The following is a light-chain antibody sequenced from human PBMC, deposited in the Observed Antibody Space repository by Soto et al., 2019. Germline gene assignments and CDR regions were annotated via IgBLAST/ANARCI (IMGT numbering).Light chain of an antibody. CDR1: QSVSTN. CDR2: GAS. J-gene: IGKJ1*01. CDR3: QQYNSYST. V-gene: IGKV3-15*01. Sequence: EIVMTQSPATLSVSPGERATLSCRASQSVSTNLAWYQQKPGQGPRLLIFGASTRAIGIPARFSGSGSGTDFTLTISSLQPDDFATYYCQQYNSYSTFGQGTKVDIK.